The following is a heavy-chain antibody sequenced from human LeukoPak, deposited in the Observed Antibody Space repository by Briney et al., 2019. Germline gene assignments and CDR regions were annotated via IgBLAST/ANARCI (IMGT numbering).Heavy chain of an antibody. CDR3: AKSDCSSAGCYTIDY. D-gene: IGHD2-2*02. V-gene: IGHV3-23*01. CDR1: GFTFSSYA. CDR2: INDGGSGT. Sequence: GGSLRLSCAASGFTFSSYAMSWVRQAPGKGLEWVSIINDGGSGTSYADFGEGRFTIYRDNSKNTLYLQMNSLRVEDTAIYYCAKSDCSSAGCYTIDYWGQGTLVTVSS. J-gene: IGHJ4*02.